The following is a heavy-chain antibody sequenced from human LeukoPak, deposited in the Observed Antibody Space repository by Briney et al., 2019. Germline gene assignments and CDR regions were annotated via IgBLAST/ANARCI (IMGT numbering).Heavy chain of an antibody. J-gene: IGHJ4*02. CDR1: GYSISSGYY. D-gene: IGHD3-9*01. V-gene: IGHV4-38-2*02. CDR3: ARKDGDW. CDR2: IYHSRST. Sequence: PSETLSLTCTVSGYSISSGYYWGWIRQPPGKGLEWIGSIYHSRSTYYNPSLKSRVTISVDTSKNQFSLKLSSVTAADTAVYYCARKDGDWWGQGTLVTVSS.